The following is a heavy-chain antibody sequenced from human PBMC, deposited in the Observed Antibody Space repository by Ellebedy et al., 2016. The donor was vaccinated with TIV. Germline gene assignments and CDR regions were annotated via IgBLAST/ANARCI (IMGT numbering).Heavy chain of an antibody. D-gene: IGHD3-10*01. V-gene: IGHV3-11*04. CDR1: GFTFSDYY. CDR2: ISSSGSII. Sequence: PGGSLRLSCAVSGFTFSDYYMSWIRQAPGKGLEWVSYISSSGSIINYADSVKGRFNISRDNAKNSQYLQMNSLRAEDKAVYYCVRDTYYYVSGTYYKGFDYWGQGTLVTVSS. J-gene: IGHJ4*02. CDR3: VRDTYYYVSGTYYKGFDY.